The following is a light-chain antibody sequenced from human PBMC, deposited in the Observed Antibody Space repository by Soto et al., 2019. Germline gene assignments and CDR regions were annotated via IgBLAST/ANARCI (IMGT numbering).Light chain of an antibody. Sequence: QSALTQPASVSGSPGQSITISCTVTISDVGSHNLVSWYQQHPGRAPKLIIYEVIKRPSGVSSRFSGSKSGNTASLTISGLQTDDEADYHCCSFAGSNPFPYVFGTGTKVTVL. CDR3: CSFAGSNPFPYV. J-gene: IGLJ1*01. CDR1: ISDVGSHNL. CDR2: EVI. V-gene: IGLV2-23*02.